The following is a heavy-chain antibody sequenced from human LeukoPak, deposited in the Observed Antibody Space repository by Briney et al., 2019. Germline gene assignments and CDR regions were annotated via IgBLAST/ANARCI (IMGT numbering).Heavy chain of an antibody. CDR1: GGSISSYY. CDR2: IYYSGST. CDR3: ARLMSGGWLPPRYYYGMDV. V-gene: IGHV4-59*08. Sequence: NPSETLSLTCTVSGGSISSYYWSWIRQPPGKGLEWIGYIYYSGSTNYNPSLKSRVTISVDTSKNQFSLKLSSVTAADTAVYYCARLMSGGWLPPRYYYGMDVWGQGTTVTVSS. D-gene: IGHD5-24*01. J-gene: IGHJ6*02.